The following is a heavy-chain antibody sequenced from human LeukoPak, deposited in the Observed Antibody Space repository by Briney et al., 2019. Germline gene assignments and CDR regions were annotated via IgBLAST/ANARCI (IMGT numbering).Heavy chain of an antibody. J-gene: IGHJ4*02. Sequence: GESLKISCKGSGYSFNNYWVGWVRQMPGKGLEWMGIIYPGDSDTIYSPSFQGQVTISADKSISTAYLRWSSLKASDNAMYYCARQGAGYSSSFIDYWGQGTLVTVSS. CDR1: GYSFNNYW. CDR3: ARQGAGYSSSFIDY. V-gene: IGHV5-51*01. D-gene: IGHD6-13*01. CDR2: IYPGDSDT.